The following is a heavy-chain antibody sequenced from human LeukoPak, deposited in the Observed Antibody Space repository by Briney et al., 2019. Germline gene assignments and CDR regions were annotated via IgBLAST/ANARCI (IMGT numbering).Heavy chain of an antibody. V-gene: IGHV3-20*04. D-gene: IGHD3-10*01. J-gene: IGHJ6*04. CDR1: GFSFDDYG. CDR2: INWNGGST. Sequence: PGGSLRLSCAASGFSFDDYGMSWVRQAAGKGLEWVSGINWNGGSTGYADSVKGRFTTSRDNAKNSLYLQMNSLRADDTALYYCAREVTMVRGVLDVWGKGTTVTVSS. CDR3: AREVTMVRGVLDV.